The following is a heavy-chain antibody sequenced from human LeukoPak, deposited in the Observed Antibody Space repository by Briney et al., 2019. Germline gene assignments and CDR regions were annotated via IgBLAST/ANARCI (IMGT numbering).Heavy chain of an antibody. CDR1: GSTFSSYA. D-gene: IGHD3-3*01. Sequence: GGSLRLSCAASGSTFSSYAMSWVRQAPGKGLEWVSAISGSGGSTYYADSVKGRFTISRDNSKNTLYLQMNSLRAEDTAVYYCAGPYDFWSGYMDVWGKGTTVTVSS. V-gene: IGHV3-23*01. CDR3: AGPYDFWSGYMDV. CDR2: ISGSGGST. J-gene: IGHJ6*03.